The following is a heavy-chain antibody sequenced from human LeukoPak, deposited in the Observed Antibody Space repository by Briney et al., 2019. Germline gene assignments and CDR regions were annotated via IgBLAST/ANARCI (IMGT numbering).Heavy chain of an antibody. CDR3: ARGRYCSGGSCYSPYYFDY. CDR1: GFTFSSYS. CDR2: ISSSSSYI. J-gene: IGHJ4*02. V-gene: IGHV3-21*01. D-gene: IGHD2-15*01. Sequence: GGSLRLSWAASGFTFSSYSMNWVRQAPGKGLEWVSSISSSSSYIYYADSVKGRFTISRDNAKDSLYLQMNSLRAEDTAVYYCARGRYCSGGSCYSPYYFDYWGQGTLVTVSS.